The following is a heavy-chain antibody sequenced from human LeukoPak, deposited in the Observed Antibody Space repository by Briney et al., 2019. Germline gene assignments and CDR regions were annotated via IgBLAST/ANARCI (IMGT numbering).Heavy chain of an antibody. D-gene: IGHD2/OR15-2a*01. CDR1: GFTFNNYA. J-gene: IGHJ1*01. V-gene: IGHV3-23*01. CDR2: ISGSGDIT. CDR3: ASAREYCDSAECYEYFQH. Sequence: GGSLRLSCAASGFTFNNYAMHWVRQAPGKGLEWVSGISGSGDITYYTDSVKGRFTISRDNSRNSLSLQMNSLRAEDTAFYYCASAREYCDSAECYEYFQHWGQGTLVTVSS.